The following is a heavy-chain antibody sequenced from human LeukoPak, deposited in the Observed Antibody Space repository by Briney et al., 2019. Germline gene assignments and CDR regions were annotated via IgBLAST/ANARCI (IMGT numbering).Heavy chain of an antibody. CDR1: GFTFNSYT. CDR2: IDSGSSYT. J-gene: IGHJ4*02. Sequence: GGSLRLSCAASGFTFNSYTMNWVRQAPGKGLEWVSSIDSGSSYTFYADSVKGRFTISRDNAKSSLFLQMNSLRVEDTAVYYCARESPGASLYWGQGTLVTVSS. V-gene: IGHV3-21*01. CDR3: ARESPGASLY.